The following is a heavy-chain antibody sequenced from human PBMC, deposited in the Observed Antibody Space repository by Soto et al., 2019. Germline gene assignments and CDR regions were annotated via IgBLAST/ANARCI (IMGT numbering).Heavy chain of an antibody. J-gene: IGHJ3*02. D-gene: IGHD3-22*01. CDR2: IIPIFGTA. CDR3: AQDASYYDCSGYYHRAFDT. Sequence: QVQLVQSGAEVKKPGSSVKVSCKASGGTFSSYAISWVRQAPGQGLEWMGGIIPIFGTANYAQKIQGRVTITSDDTTSTAYMELSRLRSDDTDVYYCAQDASYYDCSGYYHRAFDTWGQGTMVTVSS. V-gene: IGHV1-69*01. CDR1: GGTFSSYA.